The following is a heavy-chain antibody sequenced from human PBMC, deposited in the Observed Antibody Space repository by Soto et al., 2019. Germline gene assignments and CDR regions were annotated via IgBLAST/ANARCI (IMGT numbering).Heavy chain of an antibody. CDR3: ARNWNDNPANNRFDP. CDR2: IYYSGNT. Sequence: SETLSLTCTVSGGSFSSSSYYWGWIRQPPGKGLEWIGSIYYSGNTYYNPSLKSRVTISVDTSKKQFSLKLSPVTAADTAVYYCARNWNDNPANNRFDPWGQGTLVTVSS. D-gene: IGHD1-1*01. V-gene: IGHV4-39*01. J-gene: IGHJ5*02. CDR1: GGSFSSSSYY.